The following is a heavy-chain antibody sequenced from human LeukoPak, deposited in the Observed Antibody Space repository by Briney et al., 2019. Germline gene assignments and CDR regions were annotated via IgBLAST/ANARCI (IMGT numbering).Heavy chain of an antibody. V-gene: IGHV4-59*01. CDR2: IYYSGST. CDR1: GGSISSYY. Sequence: SETLSLTCTVFGGSISSYYWSWIRQPPGKGLEWIGYIYYSGSTNYNPPLKSRVTISVDTSKNQFSLKLSSVTAADTAVYYCARGQYYDFWSGYYTSAEYFQHWGQGTLVTVSS. D-gene: IGHD3-3*01. CDR3: ARGQYYDFWSGYYTSAEYFQH. J-gene: IGHJ1*01.